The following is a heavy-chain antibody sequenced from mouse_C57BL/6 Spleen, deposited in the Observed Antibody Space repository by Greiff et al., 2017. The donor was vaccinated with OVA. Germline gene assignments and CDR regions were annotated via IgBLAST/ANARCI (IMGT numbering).Heavy chain of an antibody. D-gene: IGHD3-3*01. CDR3: AREGLGEGFDY. V-gene: IGHV5-9*01. CDR1: GFTFSSYT. CDR2: ISGGGGNT. J-gene: IGHJ2*01. Sequence: DVKLVESGGGLVKPGGSLKLSCAASGFTFSSYTMSWVRQTPEKRLEWVATISGGGGNTYYPDSVKGRFTISRDNAKNTLYLQMSSLRSEDTALYYCAREGLGEGFDYWGQGTTLTVSS.